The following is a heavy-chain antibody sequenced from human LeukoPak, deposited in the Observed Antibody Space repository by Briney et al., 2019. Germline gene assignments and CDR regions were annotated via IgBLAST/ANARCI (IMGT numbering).Heavy chain of an antibody. D-gene: IGHD5-18*01. V-gene: IGHV3-48*04. CDR1: GFTFSRYS. CDR2: ISSSGSTI. J-gene: IGHJ4*02. CDR3: ARDRGYNYGHFDY. Sequence: GGSLRLSCAASGFTFSRYSMNWVRQAPGKGLEWVSYISSSGSTIYYADSVKGRFTISRDNAKNSLYLQMNSLRAEDTAVYYCARDRGYNYGHFDYWGQGTLVTVSS.